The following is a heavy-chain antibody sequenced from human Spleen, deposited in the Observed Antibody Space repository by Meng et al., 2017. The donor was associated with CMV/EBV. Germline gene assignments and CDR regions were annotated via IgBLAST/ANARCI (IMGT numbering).Heavy chain of an antibody. J-gene: IGHJ4*02. CDR2: LNPNSGNT. CDR3: ARGTVVVPVAIDY. D-gene: IGHD2-21*01. Sequence: ASVKVSCKASGYTFTGYYIHWVRQAPGQGLEWTGWLNPNSGNTNFAQRFQGRVTMSRDTSINTAYMELSRLRSDDTAVYYCARGTVVVPVAIDYRGQGTLVTVSS. CDR1: GYTFTGYY. V-gene: IGHV1-2*02.